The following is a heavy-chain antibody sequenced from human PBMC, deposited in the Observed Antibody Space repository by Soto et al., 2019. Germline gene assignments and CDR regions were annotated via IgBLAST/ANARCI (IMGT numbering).Heavy chain of an antibody. CDR2: IHSGGDT. V-gene: IGHV3-66*01. CDR1: GFAVSSNY. J-gene: IGHJ6*02. Sequence: EVQLVESGGDLVQPGGSLRLSCAASGFAVSSNYMTWVRQAPGKGLEWVSVIHSGGDTHYANSVRGRFTISRDNSKNTLYLHMNSLSADDTAVYYCARSRPGTTYGGMGVWGQGTTVTVSS. CDR3: ARSRPGTTYGGMGV. D-gene: IGHD1-7*01.